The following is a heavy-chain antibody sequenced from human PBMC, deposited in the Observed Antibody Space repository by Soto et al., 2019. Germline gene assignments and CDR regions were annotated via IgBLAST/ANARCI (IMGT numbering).Heavy chain of an antibody. CDR1: GFTFSSYA. D-gene: IGHD3-22*01. Sequence: PGGSLRLSCEASGFTFSSYAMSWVRQAPGEGLEWVSTISGSGGSAYYADSLQGRFTISRDISKNTLYLQMNSPRAEERAVYYCANSWFSSGGFFDYWGQGTLVTVSS. CDR3: ANSWFSSGGFFDY. V-gene: IGHV3-23*01. J-gene: IGHJ4*02. CDR2: ISGSGGSA.